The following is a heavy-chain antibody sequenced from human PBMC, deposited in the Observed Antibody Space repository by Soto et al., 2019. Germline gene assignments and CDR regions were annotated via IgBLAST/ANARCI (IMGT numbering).Heavy chain of an antibody. J-gene: IGHJ2*01. V-gene: IGHV3-23*01. CDR2: ISGSGDST. D-gene: IGHD4-17*01. CDR1: GFTFSSYA. Sequence: EVQLLESGGGLVQPGGSLRLSCAASGFTFSSYAMSWVRQAPGKGLEWVTAISGSGDSTYYADSVKGRFTISRDNTKNTQYLQMNSLRAADPAVYYCAKRTVGWYLDLWGRGTLVTVSS. CDR3: AKRTVGWYLDL.